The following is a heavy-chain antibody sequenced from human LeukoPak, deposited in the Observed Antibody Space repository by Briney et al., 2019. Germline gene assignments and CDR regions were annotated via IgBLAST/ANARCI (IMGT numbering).Heavy chain of an antibody. CDR1: GGTFSSYA. CDR2: IIPILGIA. Sequence: GASVKVSCKASGGTFSSYAISWVRQTPGQGLEWMGRIIPILGIANYAQKFQGRVTITADKSTSTAYMELSSLRSEDTAVYYCARDRGQSGISSSWYYFDYWGQGTLVTVSS. J-gene: IGHJ4*02. D-gene: IGHD6-13*01. V-gene: IGHV1-69*04. CDR3: ARDRGQSGISSSWYYFDY.